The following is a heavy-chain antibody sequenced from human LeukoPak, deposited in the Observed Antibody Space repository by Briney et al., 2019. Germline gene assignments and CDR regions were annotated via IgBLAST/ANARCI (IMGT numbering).Heavy chain of an antibody. CDR3: AKEQGGWCNWFDP. Sequence: GGSLRLSCAASGFNFSSYAMSWVRQAPGKGLEWVSAISGSCGSTYYADSVKGRFTIPRDNSKVTLYLQMNRRRAEYTAVYYSAKEQGGWCNWFDPWGKGTLVTVSS. J-gene: IGHJ5*02. D-gene: IGHD6-19*01. CDR2: ISGSCGST. V-gene: IGHV3-23*01. CDR1: GFNFSSYA.